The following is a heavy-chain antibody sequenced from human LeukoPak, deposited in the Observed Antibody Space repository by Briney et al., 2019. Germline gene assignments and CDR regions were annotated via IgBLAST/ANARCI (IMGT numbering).Heavy chain of an antibody. CDR2: ISGSGGST. Sequence: PGASLRLSCAASGFTFSSYAMSWVRQAPGKGLEWVSAISGSGGSTYYADSVKGRFTISRDNSKNTLYLQMNSLRAEDTAVYYCAKDPGDIVAFDPWGQGTLVTVSS. CDR3: AKDPGDIVAFDP. V-gene: IGHV3-23*01. J-gene: IGHJ5*02. D-gene: IGHD2-21*01. CDR1: GFTFSSYA.